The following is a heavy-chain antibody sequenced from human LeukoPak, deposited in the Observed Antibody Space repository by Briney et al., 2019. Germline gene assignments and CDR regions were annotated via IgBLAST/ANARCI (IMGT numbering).Heavy chain of an antibody. CDR1: GFTFGSYG. J-gene: IGHJ3*01. V-gene: IGHV3-30*18. CDR3: AKRDWPENAFDV. CDR2: VSYDGSNK. D-gene: IGHD2-21*01. Sequence: PGGSLRLSCAASGFTFGSYGMHWVRQAPGKGLEWVAVVSYDGSNKYYADSVKGRFTISRDNSKNTLSLQMNSLRTEDTAVYYCAKRDWPENAFDVWGQGTMATVSS.